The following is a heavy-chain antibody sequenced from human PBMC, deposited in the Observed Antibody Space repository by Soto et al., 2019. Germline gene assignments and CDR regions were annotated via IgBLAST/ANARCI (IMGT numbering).Heavy chain of an antibody. V-gene: IGHV4-59*12. CDR2: IYYSGST. CDR3: ASVGVLSAMVDY. Sequence: SETLSLTCTVSGGSISSYYWSWIRQPPGKGLEWIGYIYYSGSTYYNPSLKSRVSISVDTSKNQFSLKLSSVTAADTAVYYCASVGVLSAMVDYWGQGTLVTVSS. CDR1: GGSISSYY. J-gene: IGHJ4*02. D-gene: IGHD5-18*01.